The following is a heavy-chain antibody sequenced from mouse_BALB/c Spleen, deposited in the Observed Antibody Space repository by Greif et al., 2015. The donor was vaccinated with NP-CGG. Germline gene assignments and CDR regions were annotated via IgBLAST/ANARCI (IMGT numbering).Heavy chain of an antibody. V-gene: IGHV1-69*02. CDR3: ARSAYGYDEGTAY. J-gene: IGHJ3*01. Sequence: QVQLQPPGAELVKPGASVKLSCKASGYTFTSYWMHWVKQRPGQGLEWIGEIDPSDSYTNYNQKFKGKATLTVDKSSSTAYMQLSSRTSEDSAVYYCARSAYGYDEGTAYWGQGTLVTVSA. CDR2: IDPSDSYT. CDR1: GYTFTSYW. D-gene: IGHD2-2*01.